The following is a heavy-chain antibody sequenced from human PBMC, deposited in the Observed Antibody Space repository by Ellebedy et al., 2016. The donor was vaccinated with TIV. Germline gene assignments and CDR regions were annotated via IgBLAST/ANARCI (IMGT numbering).Heavy chain of an antibody. J-gene: IGHJ4*02. Sequence: ASVKVSXXASGYTFTSYYMHWVRQAPGQGLEWMGIINPSGGSTSYAQKFQGRVTMTRDTSTSTVYMELSSLRSEDTAVYYCARGQGDFWSGGRNWGQGTLVTVSS. D-gene: IGHD3-3*01. CDR3: ARGQGDFWSGGRN. V-gene: IGHV1-46*01. CDR2: INPSGGST. CDR1: GYTFTSYY.